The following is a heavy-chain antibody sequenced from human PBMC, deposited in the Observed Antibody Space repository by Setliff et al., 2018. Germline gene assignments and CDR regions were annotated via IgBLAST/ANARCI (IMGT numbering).Heavy chain of an antibody. D-gene: IGHD3-22*01. CDR2: LSGSGGST. J-gene: IGHJ4*02. CDR3: AKSGYDSSGYLYYLDY. CDR1: GFRFSDLY. Sequence: GGSLRLSCAASGFRFSDLYMSWVRQVPGKGLEWVSSLSGSGGSTFYADSVQGRFTISRDNSKNTLYLQINSPRAEDTALYYCAKSGYDSSGYLYYLDYWGQGTLVTVSS. V-gene: IGHV3-23*01.